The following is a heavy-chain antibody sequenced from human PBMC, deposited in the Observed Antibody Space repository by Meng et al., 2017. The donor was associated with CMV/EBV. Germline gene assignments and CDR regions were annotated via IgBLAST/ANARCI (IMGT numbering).Heavy chain of an antibody. Sequence: GESLKISCAASGFTFSDYYMSWIRQAPGKGLEWVSYISSSGSTIYYADSVKGRFTISRDNAKNSLYLQMNSLRAEDTAVYYCARGRRGYSGYDFYDYWGQGTTVTVSS. D-gene: IGHD5-12*01. CDR3: ARGRRGYSGYDFYDY. CDR2: ISSSGSTI. J-gene: IGHJ4*03. CDR1: GFTFSDYY. V-gene: IGHV3-11*01.